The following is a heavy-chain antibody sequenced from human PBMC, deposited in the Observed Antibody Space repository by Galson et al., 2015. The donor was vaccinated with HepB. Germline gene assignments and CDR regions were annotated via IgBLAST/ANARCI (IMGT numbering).Heavy chain of an antibody. CDR3: ARDQTRYSSSSPYHPPTLDYWYFDL. CDR2: IIPIFGTA. V-gene: IGHV1-69*13. J-gene: IGHJ2*01. D-gene: IGHD6-6*01. CDR1: GGTFSSYA. Sequence: SVKVSCKASGGTFSSYAISWVRQAPGQGLEWMGGIIPIFGTANYAQKFQGRVTITADESTSTAYMELSSLRSEDTAVYYCARDQTRYSSSSPYHPPTLDYWYFDLWGRGTLVTVSS.